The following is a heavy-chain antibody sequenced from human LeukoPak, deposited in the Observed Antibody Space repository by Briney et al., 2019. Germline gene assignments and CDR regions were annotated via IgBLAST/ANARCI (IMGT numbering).Heavy chain of an antibody. V-gene: IGHV4-39*01. J-gene: IGHJ3*02. D-gene: IGHD3-22*01. CDR2: VYYSGST. Sequence: PSETLSLTCTVSSGSISSSSYYWGWIRQPPGKGLEWIGSVYYSGSTYYNPSLKSRVTISVDTSKNQFSLKLSSVTAADTAVYYCARNYYYDSSGYYRSAFDIWGQGTMVTVSS. CDR1: SGSISSSSYY. CDR3: ARNYYYDSSGYYRSAFDI.